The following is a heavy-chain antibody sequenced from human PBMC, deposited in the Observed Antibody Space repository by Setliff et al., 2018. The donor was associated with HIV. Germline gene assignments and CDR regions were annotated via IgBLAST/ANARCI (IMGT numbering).Heavy chain of an antibody. J-gene: IGHJ4*02. Sequence: PSETLSLTCAVYGGSFSGYYWGWIRQPPGKGLEWIGEINHSGSTNYKPSLKSRVTISVDMSKNQVSLKVSSVTAADTAVYYCARGHGVYSGSYLAVYFDYWARERWSPSPQ. D-gene: IGHD1-26*01. CDR2: INHSGST. V-gene: IGHV4-34*01. CDR1: GGSFSGYY. CDR3: ARGHGVYSGSYLAVYFDY.